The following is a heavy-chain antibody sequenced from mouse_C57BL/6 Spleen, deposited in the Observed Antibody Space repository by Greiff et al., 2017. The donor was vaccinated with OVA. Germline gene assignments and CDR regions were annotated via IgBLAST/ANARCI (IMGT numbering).Heavy chain of an antibody. Sequence: DVMLVESGGGLVKPGGSLKLSCEASGFTFSDYGMHWVRQAPGKGLEWVAYISSGSSTINYADTVKGRFTISGDNAKNTLFLQMTSLRSEDTAMDYGARPSYCRDDFDYWGQGTTLTVSS. D-gene: IGHD1-1*01. CDR2: ISSGSSTI. V-gene: IGHV5-17*01. CDR3: ARPSYCRDDFDY. CDR1: GFTFSDYG. J-gene: IGHJ2*01.